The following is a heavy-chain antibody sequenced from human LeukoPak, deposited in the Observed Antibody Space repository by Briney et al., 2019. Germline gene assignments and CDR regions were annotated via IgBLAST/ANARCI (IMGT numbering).Heavy chain of an antibody. CDR2: VRNDGSDK. CDR1: GFVFGDYG. D-gene: IGHD3-10*01. J-gene: IGHJ4*02. CDR3: AKHYYGSGSQKYYFDY. Sequence: GGSLRLSCAASGFVFGDYGMHWVRQAPGKGLEWVTMVRNDGSDKYYADSVKGRFTISRDSSKNTLYLQMNSLRPEDTAVYYCAKHYYGSGSQKYYFDYWGQGTLVTVSS. V-gene: IGHV3-30*02.